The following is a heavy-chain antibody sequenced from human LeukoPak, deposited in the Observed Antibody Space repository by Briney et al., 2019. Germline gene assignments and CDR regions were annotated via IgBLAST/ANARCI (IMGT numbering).Heavy chain of an antibody. CDR3: AREGDRDGYNSYYFDC. D-gene: IGHD5-24*01. CDR2: IKQDGSEK. Sequence: GGSLRLSCAASGFTFSSYWMSWVRQAPGKGLEWVANIKQDGSEKHYVDSVKGRFTISRDNAKNSLYLQMNSLRAEDTAVYYCAREGDRDGYNSYYFDCWGQGTLVTVSS. V-gene: IGHV3-7*03. J-gene: IGHJ4*02. CDR1: GFTFSSYW.